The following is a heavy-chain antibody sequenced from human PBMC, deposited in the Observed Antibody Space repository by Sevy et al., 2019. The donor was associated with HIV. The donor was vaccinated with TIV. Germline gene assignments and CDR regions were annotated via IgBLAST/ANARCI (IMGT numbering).Heavy chain of an antibody. Sequence: GGSLRLSCAASGFTFSGSAMHWVRQASGKGLEWVGRIRSKANSYATAYAASVKGSFTISRDDSKNTAYLQMNSLKTEDTAVYYCTTFFGARNYWGQGTLVTISS. CDR1: GFTFSGSA. CDR2: IRSKANSYAT. CDR3: TTFFGARNY. D-gene: IGHD3-3*01. V-gene: IGHV3-73*01. J-gene: IGHJ4*02.